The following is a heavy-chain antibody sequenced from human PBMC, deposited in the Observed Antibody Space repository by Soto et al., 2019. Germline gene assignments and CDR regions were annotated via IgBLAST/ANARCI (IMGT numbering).Heavy chain of an antibody. CDR1: GYTFTSYG. V-gene: IGHV1-18*01. CDR3: ARDSLYQLVYHDDAFDI. CDR2: ISAYNGNT. Sequence: ASVKVSCKASGYTFTSYGISWVRQAPGQGLEWMGWISAYNGNTNYAQKLQGRVTMTTDTSTSTAYMEPRSLRSDDTAVYYCARDSLYQLVYHDDAFDIWGQGTMVTVSS. J-gene: IGHJ3*02. D-gene: IGHD2-2*02.